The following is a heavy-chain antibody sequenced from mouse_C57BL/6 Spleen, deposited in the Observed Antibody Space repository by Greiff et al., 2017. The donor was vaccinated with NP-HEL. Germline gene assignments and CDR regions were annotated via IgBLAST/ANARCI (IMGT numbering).Heavy chain of an antibody. J-gene: IGHJ4*01. CDR1: GYTFTSYW. CDR3: ARFYSNYDAMDY. CDR2: IYPGSGST. V-gene: IGHV1-55*01. Sequence: VQLQQSGAELVKPGASVKMSCKASGYTFTSYWITWVKQRPGQGLEWIGDIYPGSGSTNYNEKFKSKATLTVDTSSSTAYMQLSSLTSEDSAVYYGARFYSNYDAMDYWGQGTSVTVSS. D-gene: IGHD2-5*01.